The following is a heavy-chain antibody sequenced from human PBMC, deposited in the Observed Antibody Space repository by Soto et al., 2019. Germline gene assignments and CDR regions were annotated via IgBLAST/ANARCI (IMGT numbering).Heavy chain of an antibody. D-gene: IGHD6-19*01. CDR1: GGSISSYY. Sequence: QVQLQESGPGLVKPSETLSLTCTVSGGSISSYYWSWIRQPPGKGLEWIGYIYYSGSTNYNPSLKSRVTISVDTSKNQFSLKLSSVTAADTAVYYCARSHQWAVAGTPYYYYYMDVWGKGTTVTVSS. CDR2: IYYSGST. V-gene: IGHV4-59*08. CDR3: ARSHQWAVAGTPYYYYYMDV. J-gene: IGHJ6*03.